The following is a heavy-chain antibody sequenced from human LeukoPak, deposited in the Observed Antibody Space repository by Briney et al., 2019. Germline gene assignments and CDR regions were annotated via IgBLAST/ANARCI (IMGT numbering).Heavy chain of an antibody. V-gene: IGHV3-23*01. J-gene: IGHJ1*01. CDR2: LRGSGGST. CDR1: GFTFNDYG. Sequence: GGSLRLSCAASGFTFNDYGLSWVRQALGKGPEWVAVLRGSGGSTNSADSVKGRFTISRDNSKNSLNLNMNSLSAEDAAVYYCAKDLKPRSSWYHSRDFQHWGQGTLVTVSS. CDR3: AKDLKPRSSWYHSRDFQH. D-gene: IGHD6-13*01.